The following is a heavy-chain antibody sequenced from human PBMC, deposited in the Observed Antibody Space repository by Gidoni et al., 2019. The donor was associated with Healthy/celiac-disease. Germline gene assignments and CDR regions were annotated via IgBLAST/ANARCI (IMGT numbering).Heavy chain of an antibody. V-gene: IGHV3-53*02. CDR1: GFTASSNY. Sequence: VQLVATGGGLLQPGGSLRLSCAASGFTASSNYMSRVRQAPGKGLKWVSVIYGGGRTYYADSVKGRFTISRDNSKNTLYLQMNSLRAEDTAVYYCARESSSWLDYWGQGTLVTVSS. CDR2: IYGGGRT. CDR3: ARESSSWLDY. D-gene: IGHD6-13*01. J-gene: IGHJ4*02.